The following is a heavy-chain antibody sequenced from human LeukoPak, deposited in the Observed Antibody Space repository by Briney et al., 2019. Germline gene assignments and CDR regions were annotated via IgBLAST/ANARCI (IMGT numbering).Heavy chain of an antibody. V-gene: IGHV4-34*01. J-gene: IGHJ4*02. CDR1: GFTFSSYW. CDR3: ARGPRVVPMRY. Sequence: GSLRLSCAASGFTFSSYWMNWVRQAPGKGLEWIGEINHSGSTNYNLSLKSRVTISVDTSKNQFSLKLSSVTAADTAVYYCARGPRVVPMRYWGQGTLVTVSS. D-gene: IGHD3-3*01. CDR2: INHSGST.